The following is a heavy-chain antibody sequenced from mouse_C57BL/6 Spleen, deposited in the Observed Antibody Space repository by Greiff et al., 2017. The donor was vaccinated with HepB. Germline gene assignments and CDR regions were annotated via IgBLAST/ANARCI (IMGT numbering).Heavy chain of an antibody. CDR2: IDPSDSYT. CDR3: ARTPCGSSPWYFDV. J-gene: IGHJ1*03. Sequence: QVQLQQPGAELVMPGASVKLSCKASGYTFTSYWMHWVKQRPGQGLEWIGEIDPSDSYTNYNQKFKGKSTLTVDKSSSTAYMQLSSLTSEDSAVYYCARTPCGSSPWYFDVWGTGTTVTVSS. V-gene: IGHV1-69*01. D-gene: IGHD1-1*01. CDR1: GYTFTSYW.